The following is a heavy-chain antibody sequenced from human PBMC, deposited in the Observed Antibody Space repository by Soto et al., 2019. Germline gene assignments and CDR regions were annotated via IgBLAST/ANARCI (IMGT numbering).Heavy chain of an antibody. CDR3: ARGQVWEQDH. CDR1: GYSFTSYG. CDR2: MDPDTGDT. D-gene: IGHD1-26*01. Sequence: QVQLVQSGAGVKKPGASVKVSCKASGYSFTSYGINWVRQATGQGLQWMGWMDPDTGDTGYAPKFQGRITMTMDTSISTAFMELGSLRSDDTAVYYCARGQVWEQDHWGQGILITVSS. V-gene: IGHV1-8*01. J-gene: IGHJ4*02.